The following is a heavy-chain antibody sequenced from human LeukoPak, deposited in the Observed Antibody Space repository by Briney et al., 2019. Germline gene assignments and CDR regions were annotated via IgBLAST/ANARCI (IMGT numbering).Heavy chain of an antibody. D-gene: IGHD6-19*01. CDR1: GFTFSSYG. Sequence: GRPLRLSCAASGFTFSSYGMHWVRQAPGKGLEWVAVISYDGSNKYYADSVKGRFTISRDNSKNTLYLQMNSLRAEDTAVYYCAKVAVAGTGWWFDPWGQGTLVTVSS. V-gene: IGHV3-30*18. CDR2: ISYDGSNK. CDR3: AKVAVAGTGWWFDP. J-gene: IGHJ5*02.